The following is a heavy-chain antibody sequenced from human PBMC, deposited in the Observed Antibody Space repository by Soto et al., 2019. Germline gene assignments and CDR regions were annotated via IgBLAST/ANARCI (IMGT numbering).Heavy chain of an antibody. J-gene: IGHJ4*02. CDR1: GYTFTSYG. CDR2: ISAYNGNT. Sequence: QVQLVQSGAAVKKPGASVKVSCKASGYTFTSYGISWVRQAPGQGLEWMGWISAYNGNTNYAQKLQGRVTMTRDTSTRTDYMELRSLRSDDTAVYYCARDAPTIAEQDDYWGQGTLVTVSS. CDR3: ARDAPTIAEQDDY. D-gene: IGHD6-13*01. V-gene: IGHV1-18*01.